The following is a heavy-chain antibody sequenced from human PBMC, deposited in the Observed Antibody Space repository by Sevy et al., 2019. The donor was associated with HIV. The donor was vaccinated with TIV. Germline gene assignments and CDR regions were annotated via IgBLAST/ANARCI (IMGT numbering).Heavy chain of an antibody. Sequence: SETLSLTCTVSGGSISSGSYYWSWIRQPAGKGLEWIGRIYTSGSTNYNPSLKSRVTMSVDTSKNQFSLKLSSVTAADTAVYYCAGIPFGNSGYEGGPLMDVWGQGTTVTVSS. CDR3: AGIPFGNSGYEGGPLMDV. J-gene: IGHJ6*02. CDR1: GGSISSGSYY. CDR2: IYTSGST. V-gene: IGHV4-61*02. D-gene: IGHD5-12*01.